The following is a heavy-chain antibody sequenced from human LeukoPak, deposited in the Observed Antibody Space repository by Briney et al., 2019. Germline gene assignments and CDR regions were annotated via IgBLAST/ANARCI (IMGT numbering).Heavy chain of an antibody. V-gene: IGHV4-59*01. D-gene: IGHD3-3*01. CDR2: IYYSGST. Sequence: SETLSLTCTVSGGSISSYYWSWIREPPGKGLEWIGYIYYSGSTNYNPSLKSRVTISVDTSKNQFSLKLSSVTAADTAVHYCARINRFTIFGVDPYYYYMDVWGKGTTVTVSS. CDR3: ARINRFTIFGVDPYYYYMDV. CDR1: GGSISSYY. J-gene: IGHJ6*03.